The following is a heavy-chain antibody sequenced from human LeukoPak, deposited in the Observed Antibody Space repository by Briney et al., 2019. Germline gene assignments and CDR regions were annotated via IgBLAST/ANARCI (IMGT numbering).Heavy chain of an antibody. CDR2: ISIGGST. V-gene: IGHV3-66*01. D-gene: IGHD3-10*01. Sequence: GGSLRLSCAASGFIVSSNLMSWGRQAPGKGLEWVSVISIGGSTDHADSVKGRFSISRDNSKNTVYLQMNSLIAEDTAVYYCARALKFDSESYNEYYEYFQQWGQPTMVTVSS. J-gene: IGHJ1*01. CDR3: ARALKFDSESYNEYYEYFQQ. CDR1: GFIVSSNL.